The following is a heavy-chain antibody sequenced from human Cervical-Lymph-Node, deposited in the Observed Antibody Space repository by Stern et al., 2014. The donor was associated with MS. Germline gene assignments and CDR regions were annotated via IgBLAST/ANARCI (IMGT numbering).Heavy chain of an antibody. CDR1: GFTFSDYA. V-gene: IGHV3-30*04. D-gene: IGHD3-9*01. J-gene: IGHJ6*02. CDR2: ISYDGTNK. Sequence: QVQLVQSGGGVVQPGRSLSLSCEASGFTFSDYAMHWVRQGPGKGLEWVAVISYDGTNKYYADSVKGRFTISRDNSKNTLYLQMNSLRAEDTAVYYCARSPYYDILTGYYGMDVWGQGTTVTVSS. CDR3: ARSPYYDILTGYYGMDV.